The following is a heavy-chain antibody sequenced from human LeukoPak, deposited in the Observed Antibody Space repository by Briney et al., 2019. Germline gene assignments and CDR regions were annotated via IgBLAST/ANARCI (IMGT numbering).Heavy chain of an antibody. CDR2: IRYDGSNK. J-gene: IGHJ6*03. V-gene: IGHV3-30*02. CDR3: AKDMNGYCSSSSCGYYYMDV. CDR1: GFTFSSFG. Sequence: GGSLRLSCAASGFTFSSFGMHWVRQAPGKGLEWVAFIRYDGSNKYYADSVKGRLTISRDNSKNTLYLQMNSLRTEDTAVYYCAKDMNGYCSSSSCGYYYMDVWGKGTTVTVSS. D-gene: IGHD2-2*01.